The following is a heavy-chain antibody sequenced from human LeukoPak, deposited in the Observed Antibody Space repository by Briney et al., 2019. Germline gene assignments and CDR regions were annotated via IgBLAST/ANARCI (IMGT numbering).Heavy chain of an antibody. D-gene: IGHD4-17*01. V-gene: IGHV3-7*01. CDR1: GFIFSGYW. CDR3: TLDDYGRGYFDP. J-gene: IGHJ4*02. CDR2: IGEDGSVQ. Sequence: GGSLRLSCAGSGFIFSGYWLSWVRQTPGKGPEWVANIGEDGSVQYYLDSVRGRFTISRDNAKSSLYLQMNSLRVGDTAIYYCTLDDYGRGYFDPWGQGTLVTVSS.